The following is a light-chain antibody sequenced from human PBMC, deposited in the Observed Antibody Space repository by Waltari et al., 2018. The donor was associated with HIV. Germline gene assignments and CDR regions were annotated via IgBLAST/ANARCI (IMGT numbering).Light chain of an antibody. CDR3: QSFDTGLGVV. J-gene: IGLJ2*01. Sequence: QSVLMQPPSVSGAPGQRVTISCTGSNCNIGAGYDVPGYQQLTGTAPKILLYTNANRPSGVPDRFSGSKSGTSASLAITGLQAEDETDYYCQSFDTGLGVVFGGGTKVTVL. CDR2: TNA. CDR1: NCNIGAGYD. V-gene: IGLV1-40*01.